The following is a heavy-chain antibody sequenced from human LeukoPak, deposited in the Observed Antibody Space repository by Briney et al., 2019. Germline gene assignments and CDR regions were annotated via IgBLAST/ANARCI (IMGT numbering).Heavy chain of an antibody. V-gene: IGHV1-69*06. D-gene: IGHD2-15*01. CDR1: VGTFSSYA. CDR2: IIPIFGSA. J-gene: IGHJ5*02. Sequence: SVKVSCKASVGTFSSYAISWVRQATGQALEWMGGIIPIFGSANYAQKFRGRVTITADKSASTAYMELSSLRSEDTAVYYCASTSRPDIVVVRGWFDPWGQGTLVTVSS. CDR3: ASTSRPDIVVVRGWFDP.